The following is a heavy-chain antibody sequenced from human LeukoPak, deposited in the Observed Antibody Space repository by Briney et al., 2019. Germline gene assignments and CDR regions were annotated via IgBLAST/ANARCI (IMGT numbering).Heavy chain of an antibody. V-gene: IGHV4-59*08. D-gene: IGHD1-26*01. CDR2: IYFSRNT. Sequence: PSETLSLTCNVSGGSISSYFWRWIRQTPGKGLEWIGDIYFSRNTNYNPSLKSRVTISVDTSKNQFSLKLSSVTAADTAVYYCARVAQVVGATHWGQGTLVTVSS. CDR3: ARVAQVVGATH. CDR1: GGSISSYF. J-gene: IGHJ4*02.